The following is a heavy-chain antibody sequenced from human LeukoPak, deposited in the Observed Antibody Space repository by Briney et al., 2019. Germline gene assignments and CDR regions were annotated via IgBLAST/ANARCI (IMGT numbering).Heavy chain of an antibody. CDR1: GYTFTSYT. CDR3: ARIMITFGGSTSGFDP. J-gene: IGHJ5*02. V-gene: IGHV1-3*01. Sequence: ASVKVSCKASGYTFTSYTMHWVRQAPGQRLEWMGWINAGNGNTKYSQKFQGRVTITRDTSASTAYMELSSLRSEDTAVYYCARIMITFGGSTSGFDPWGQGTLVTVSS. CDR2: INAGNGNT. D-gene: IGHD3-16*01.